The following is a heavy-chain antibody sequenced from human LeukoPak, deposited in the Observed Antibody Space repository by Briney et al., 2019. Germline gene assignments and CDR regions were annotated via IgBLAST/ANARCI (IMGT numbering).Heavy chain of an antibody. CDR1: GGTFSSYA. Sequence: SVKVSCTASGGTFSSYAISWVRQAPGQGLEWMGRIIPILGIANYAQKFQGRVTMTRDTSTSTVYMELSSLRSEDTAVYYCARDSNDILTGYDYWGQGTLVTVSS. CDR3: ARDSNDILTGYDY. J-gene: IGHJ4*02. CDR2: IIPILGIA. V-gene: IGHV1-69*04. D-gene: IGHD3-9*01.